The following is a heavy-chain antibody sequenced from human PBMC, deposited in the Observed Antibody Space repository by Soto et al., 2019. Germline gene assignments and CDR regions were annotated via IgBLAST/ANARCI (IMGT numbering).Heavy chain of an antibody. CDR3: TTAIYDYIWGRPEIGYMDV. CDR2: IKSKTDGGTT. V-gene: IGHV3-15*01. CDR1: GFTFSNAW. Sequence: TVGSLRLSCAASGFTFSNAWMSWVRQAPGKGLEWVGRIKSKTDGGTTDYAAPVKGRFTISRDDSKNTLYLQMNSLKTEDTAVYYCTTAIYDYIWGRPEIGYMDVWGKGTTVTVSS. J-gene: IGHJ6*03. D-gene: IGHD3-16*01.